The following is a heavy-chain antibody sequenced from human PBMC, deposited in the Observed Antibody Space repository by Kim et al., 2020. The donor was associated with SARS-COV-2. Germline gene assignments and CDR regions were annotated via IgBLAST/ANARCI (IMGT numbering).Heavy chain of an antibody. CDR1: GGSISSYY. J-gene: IGHJ1*01. D-gene: IGHD2-21*02. CDR3: ARTFSRYCGGDCFPEYFQH. CDR2: IYYSGST. V-gene: IGHV4-59*01. Sequence: SETLSLTCTVSGGSISSYYWSWIRQPPGKGLEWIGYIYYSGSTNYNPSLKSRVTISVDTSKNQFSLKLSSVTAADTAVYYCARTFSRYCGGDCFPEYFQHWGQGTLVTVSS.